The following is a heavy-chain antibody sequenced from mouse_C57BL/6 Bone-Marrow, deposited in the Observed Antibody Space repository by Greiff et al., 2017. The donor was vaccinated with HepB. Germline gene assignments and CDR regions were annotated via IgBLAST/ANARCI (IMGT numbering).Heavy chain of an antibody. CDR3: ARVCYFDV. CDR1: GFTFSSYA. Sequence: EVKLVESGGGLVKPGGSLKLSCAASGFTFSSYAMTGVRQTPEKRLEWVATISDGGSYTYYPDNVKGRFTISRDNAKNNLYLQMSHLKSEDTAMYYCARVCYFDVWGTGTTVTVSS. J-gene: IGHJ1*03. CDR2: ISDGGSYT. V-gene: IGHV5-4*03.